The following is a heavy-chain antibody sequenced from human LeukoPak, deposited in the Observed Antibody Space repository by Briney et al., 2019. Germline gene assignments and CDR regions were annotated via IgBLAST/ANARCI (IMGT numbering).Heavy chain of an antibody. J-gene: IGHJ5*02. CDR2: IIPIFGTP. V-gene: IGHV1-69*13. Sequence: SVKVSCKTSRGAFSSYAITWVRQAAGQGHEWMGGIIPIFGTPNYAQKFQGRVTITADESTSTAYMELSSLRSEDTAVYYCARDRPGRYCSSPSCFTASPLDPWGQGTLVIVSS. CDR3: ARDRPGRYCSSPSCFTASPLDP. D-gene: IGHD2-2*02. CDR1: RGAFSSYA.